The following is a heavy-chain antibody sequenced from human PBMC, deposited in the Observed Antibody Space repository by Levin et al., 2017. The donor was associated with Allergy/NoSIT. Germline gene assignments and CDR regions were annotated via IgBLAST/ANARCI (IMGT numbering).Heavy chain of an antibody. V-gene: IGHV3-20*01. D-gene: IGHD3-9*01. CDR2: INWNGGST. J-gene: IGHJ6*02. CDR3: ARRGYDILTGYRASRYDYGMDV. Sequence: AGGSLRLSCAASGFTFDDYGMSWVRQAPGKGLEWVSGINWNGGSTGYADSVKGRFTISRDNAKNSLYLQMNSLRAEDTALYHCARRGYDILTGYRASRYDYGMDVWGQGTTVTVSS. CDR1: GFTFDDYG.